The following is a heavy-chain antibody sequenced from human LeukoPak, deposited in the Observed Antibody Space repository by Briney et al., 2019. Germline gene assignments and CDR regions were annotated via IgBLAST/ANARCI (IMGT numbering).Heavy chain of an antibody. D-gene: IGHD3-10*01. Sequence: GGSLRLSCAASRFTFSTYSMNWVRQAPGKGLEWVGFIRSKAYGGTTEYAASVKGRFTISRDDSKSIAYLQMNSLKIEDTAVYYCTGSFGELTFFDYWGQGTLVTVSS. CDR1: RFTFSTYS. J-gene: IGHJ4*02. V-gene: IGHV3-49*04. CDR3: TGSFGELTFFDY. CDR2: IRSKAYGGTT.